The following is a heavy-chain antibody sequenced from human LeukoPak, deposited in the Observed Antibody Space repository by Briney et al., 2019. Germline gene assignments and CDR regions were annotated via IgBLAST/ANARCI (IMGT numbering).Heavy chain of an antibody. D-gene: IGHD6-19*01. CDR3: ARRYGSGWYDY. Sequence: GESLRLSCAASGFTVSSNYMSGVRQAPGKGLEWVSFIYSGGSTYYADSVKGRFTISRDNSKNTLYLQMNSLRAEDTAVYYCARRYGSGWYDYWGQGTLVTVSS. V-gene: IGHV3-53*01. CDR2: IYSGGST. J-gene: IGHJ4*02. CDR1: GFTVSSNY.